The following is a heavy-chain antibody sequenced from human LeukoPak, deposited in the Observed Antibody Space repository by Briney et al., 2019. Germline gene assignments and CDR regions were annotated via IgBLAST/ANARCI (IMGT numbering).Heavy chain of an antibody. D-gene: IGHD3-22*01. CDR3: VTGYYYDSSGYY. V-gene: IGHV3-15*01. Sequence: TGGSLRLSCAASGFTFSNAWMSWVRQAPGKGLEWVGRIKSKTDGGTTDYAAPVKGRFTISRDDSKATVSLQMNSLKTEDTAVYYCVTGYYYDSSGYYWGQGTLVTVSS. J-gene: IGHJ4*02. CDR2: IKSKTDGGTT. CDR1: GFTFSNAW.